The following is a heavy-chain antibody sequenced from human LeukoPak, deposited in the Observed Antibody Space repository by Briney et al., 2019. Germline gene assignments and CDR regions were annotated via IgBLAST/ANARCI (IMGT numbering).Heavy chain of an antibody. CDR1: GGSISSGDYY. J-gene: IGHJ4*02. V-gene: IGHV4-30-4*01. CDR3: ARDLLNEGNHLDY. D-gene: IGHD4-23*01. CDR2: IYYSGST. Sequence: SETLSLTCTVSGGSISSGDYYWSWIRQPPGKGLEWIGYIYYSGSTYYNPSLKSRVTISVDTSKNQFPLKLSSVTAADTAVYYCARDLLNEGNHLDYWGQGTLVTVSS.